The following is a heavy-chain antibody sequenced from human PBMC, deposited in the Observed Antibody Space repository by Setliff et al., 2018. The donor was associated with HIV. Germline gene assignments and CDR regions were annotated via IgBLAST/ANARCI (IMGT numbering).Heavy chain of an antibody. D-gene: IGHD3-22*01. CDR3: ARGIYYYDSRRYYYYMDV. V-gene: IGHV1-46*02. CDR1: GYTFNNFY. CDR2: VNPSGGST. Sequence: GASVKVSCKASGYTFNNFYLHWVRLAPGQGLEWMGMVNPSGGSTVYAQKFQGRVTMTRDTSTSSVYMELRSLRSGDTAVYYCARGIYYYDSRRYYYYMDVWGKGTTVTVSS. J-gene: IGHJ6*03.